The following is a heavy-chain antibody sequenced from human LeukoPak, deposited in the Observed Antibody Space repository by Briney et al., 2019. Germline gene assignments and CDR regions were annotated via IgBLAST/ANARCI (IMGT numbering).Heavy chain of an antibody. V-gene: IGHV4-39*02. CDR3: ARDFAVGATAFDI. CDR1: SGSISSNSYY. CDR2: INYSGST. Sequence: SETLSLTCTVSSGSISSNSYYWAWIRQPPGKGLEWIGSINYSGSTYYNPSLKSRVTMAVDTSKNQFSLRLSSVTAADTAVFYCARDFAVGATAFDIWGQGTMVTVSS. D-gene: IGHD1-26*01. J-gene: IGHJ3*02.